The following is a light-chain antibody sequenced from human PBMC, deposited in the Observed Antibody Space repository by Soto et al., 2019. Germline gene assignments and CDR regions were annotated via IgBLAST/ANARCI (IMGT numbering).Light chain of an antibody. J-gene: IGKJ1*01. CDR2: HAS. Sequence: DIQMTQSPSTLSASVGDRFTITCRSSQSISSWLAWYQQRPAKAPKILIYHASSMETAVTLRFSGSGSETDFTITIRSLHFHAFYPYQCQHSTRSGTFGQGTKVDIK. CDR3: QHSTRSGT. V-gene: IGKV1-5*01. CDR1: QSISSW.